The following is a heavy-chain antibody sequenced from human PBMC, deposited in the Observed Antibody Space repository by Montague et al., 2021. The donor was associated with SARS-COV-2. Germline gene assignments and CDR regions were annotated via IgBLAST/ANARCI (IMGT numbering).Heavy chain of an antibody. CDR2: VNQIVRT. D-gene: IGHD3-10*01. CDR3: ARRGSSVWGVTVSAELDY. Sequence: SETLSLTCAGDLQSCVVEYWRWMDEPPEKVQSSNGEVNQIVRTNNNPSLKSRVIISVDTSKNQFSLKLSSVTAADTAVYYCARRGSSVWGVTVSAELDYWGQGILVVVSS. V-gene: IGHV4-34*01. J-gene: IGHJ4*02. CDR1: LQSCVVEY.